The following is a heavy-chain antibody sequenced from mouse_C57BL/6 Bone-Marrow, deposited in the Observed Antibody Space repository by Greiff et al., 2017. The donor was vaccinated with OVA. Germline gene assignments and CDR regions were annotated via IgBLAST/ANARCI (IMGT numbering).Heavy chain of an antibody. V-gene: IGHV1-81*01. CDR1: GYTFTSYG. CDR3: ASRGYSKYGFAY. CDR2: IYPRSGNT. D-gene: IGHD2-5*01. J-gene: IGHJ3*01. Sequence: QVQLQQSGAELARPGASVKLSCKASGYTFTSYGISWVKQRPGQGLEWIGEIYPRSGNTYYNEKFKGKATLTADKSSSTAYMELRSLTSEDSAVYFGASRGYSKYGFAYWGQGTLVTVSA.